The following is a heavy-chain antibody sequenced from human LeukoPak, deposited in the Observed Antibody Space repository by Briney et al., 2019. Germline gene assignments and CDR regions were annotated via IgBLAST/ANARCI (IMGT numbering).Heavy chain of an antibody. CDR2: IYYSWST. Sequence: TSETLSLTCTVSGGSISSYYWSWIRQPPGKGLEWIGYIYYSWSTKYNPSLKSRVTISVDTSKNEFYVKLSSVTAADTAVYYCAGTVRYFVWSAVGNWFDPWGQGTLVTVSS. J-gene: IGHJ5*02. CDR3: AGTVRYFVWSAVGNWFDP. V-gene: IGHV4-59*01. D-gene: IGHD3-9*01. CDR1: GGSISSYY.